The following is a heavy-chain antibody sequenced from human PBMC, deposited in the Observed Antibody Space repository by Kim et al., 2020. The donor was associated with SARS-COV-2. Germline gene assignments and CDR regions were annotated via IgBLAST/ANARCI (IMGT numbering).Heavy chain of an antibody. CDR2: ITSSSSYV. Sequence: GGSLRLSCAASGFTFSSYTMSWVRQAPGKGLEWVSSITSSSSYVYYADSMKGRFTVSRDNAKNSLYLQMNSLRAEDTAVYYCARDHGYCSGDNCYYDGM. D-gene: IGHD2-15*01. CDR1: GFTFSSYT. J-gene: IGHJ6*01. CDR3: ARDHGYCSGDNCYYDGM. V-gene: IGHV3-21*01.